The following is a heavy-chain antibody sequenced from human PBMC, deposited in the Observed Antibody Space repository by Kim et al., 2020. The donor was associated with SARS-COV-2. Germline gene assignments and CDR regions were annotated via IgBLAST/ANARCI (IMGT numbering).Heavy chain of an antibody. V-gene: IGHV3-23*01. J-gene: IGHJ5*02. CDR1: GFTFSTYA. CDR2: ISGSGAST. D-gene: IGHD2-15*01. CDR3: VKAHRDIVTQPATMRFDP. Sequence: GGSLRLSCAASGFTFSTYAMSWVRQAPGKGLQWVSGISGSGASTYYADSVKGRFTISRDNSENTLYLQMNSLTVDDTAVYFCVKAHRDIVTQPATMRFDPWGQGTLVTVSS.